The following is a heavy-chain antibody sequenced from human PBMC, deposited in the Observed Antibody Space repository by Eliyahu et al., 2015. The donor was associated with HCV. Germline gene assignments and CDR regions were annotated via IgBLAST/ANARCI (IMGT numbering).Heavy chain of an antibody. Sequence: QITLRESGPTLVKPTQTLXLTCTFXGFSXNTSGMGVGWIRQPPGKALEWLALIYWDGDKRYSPSLRSRLTITNDTSKNQVALTMTHLDPVDTATYFCVHRQSRALELAHWGQGILLTVSS. CDR3: VHRQSRALELAH. CDR2: IYWDGDK. D-gene: IGHD1-7*01. CDR1: GFSXNTSGMG. J-gene: IGHJ4*02. V-gene: IGHV2-5*02.